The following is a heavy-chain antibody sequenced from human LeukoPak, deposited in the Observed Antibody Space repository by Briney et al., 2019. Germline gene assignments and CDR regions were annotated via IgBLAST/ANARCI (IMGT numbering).Heavy chain of an antibody. V-gene: IGHV1-8*01. CDR1: GYTFSSHD. CDR3: ARRVGSGWPVQD. D-gene: IGHD6-19*01. J-gene: IGHJ1*01. CDR2: MNPNSGNT. Sequence: ASVKVSCKASGYTFSSHDINWVRQATGQGLEWMGWMNPNSGNTGYAQKFQGRLNMTRNTSISTAYMELSSLRSEDTAVYYCARRVGSGWPVQDRGQGTLVTVS.